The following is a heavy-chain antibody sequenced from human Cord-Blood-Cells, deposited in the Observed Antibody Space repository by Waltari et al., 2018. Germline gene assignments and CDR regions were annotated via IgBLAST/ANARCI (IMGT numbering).Heavy chain of an antibody. J-gene: IGHJ6*03. CDR1: GGSFSGYY. Sequence: QVQLQQWGAGLLKPSETLSLTCAVYGGSFSGYYWSWIRQPPGKGLEWIGEINHSGSTNYNPSLKSRVTISVDTSKNQFSLKLSSVTAADTAVYYCARGPQRGIYYYYYMDVWGKGPRSPSP. CDR2: INHSGST. V-gene: IGHV4-34*01. CDR3: ARGPQRGIYYYYYMDV. D-gene: IGHD7-27*01.